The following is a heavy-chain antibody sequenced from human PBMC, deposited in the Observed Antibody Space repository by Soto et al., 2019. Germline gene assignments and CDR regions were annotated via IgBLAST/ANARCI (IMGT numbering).Heavy chain of an antibody. CDR1: GFPFNSYG. D-gene: IGHD6-19*01. V-gene: IGHV3-30*03. CDR2: ISYDGSTK. Sequence: PGGSLRLSCAASGFPFNSYGMHWVRQAPGKGLEWVAFISYDGSTKYYLHSVKGRFTISRDNSKSTLYLQMNSLRAEDTGVYYCATSLLAVPDQLEYWGQGTLVTVSS. CDR3: ATSLLAVPDQLEY. J-gene: IGHJ4*02.